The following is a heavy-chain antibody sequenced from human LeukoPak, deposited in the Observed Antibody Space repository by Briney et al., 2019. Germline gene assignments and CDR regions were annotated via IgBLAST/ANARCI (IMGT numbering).Heavy chain of an antibody. J-gene: IGHJ4*02. V-gene: IGHV3-30-3*01. CDR3: VREPGPGYFDY. Sequence: TGGSLRLSCAASGFTFSSYAMHWVRQAPGKGLEWVAVISYDGSNKYYADSVKGRFTISRDNSKNTLYLQMNSLRAEDTAVYYCVREPGPGYFDYWGQGTLVTVSS. CDR1: GFTFSSYA. CDR2: ISYDGSNK. D-gene: IGHD6-13*01.